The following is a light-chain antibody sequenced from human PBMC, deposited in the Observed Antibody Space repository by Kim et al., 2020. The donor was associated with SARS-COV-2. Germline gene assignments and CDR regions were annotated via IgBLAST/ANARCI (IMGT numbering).Light chain of an antibody. V-gene: IGKV1-27*01. CDR3: QNYNSVPCT. CDR1: QDISNY. J-gene: IGKJ1*01. CDR2: AAS. Sequence: DIQMTQSPSSLSVAVGDRVTITCRASQDISNYVAWYQQKPGKLPRVLIYAASALQSGVPSRFSGSGSGTDFTLTISSLQPEDVGSYYCQNYNSVPCTFGHGTRVDIK.